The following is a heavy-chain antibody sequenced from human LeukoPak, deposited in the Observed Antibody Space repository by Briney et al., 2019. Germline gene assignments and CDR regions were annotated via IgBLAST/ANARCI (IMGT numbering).Heavy chain of an antibody. J-gene: IGHJ4*02. CDR2: IKGDGSEK. Sequence: GGSLRLSCAASGFTFSDYYMSWVRQAPGKGLEWVANIKGDGSEKYFVDSVRGRFAISRDNAKNSLYLQMNSLRVEDTAVYYCARDKASSGRPAIFDCWGQGTLVTVSS. CDR1: GFTFSDYY. V-gene: IGHV3-7*03. CDR3: ARDKASSGRPAIFDC. D-gene: IGHD6-19*01.